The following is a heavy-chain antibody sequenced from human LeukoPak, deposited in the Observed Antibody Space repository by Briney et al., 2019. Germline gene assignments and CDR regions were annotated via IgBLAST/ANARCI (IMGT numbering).Heavy chain of an antibody. V-gene: IGHV3-48*03. D-gene: IGHD1-26*01. CDR2: ISSSGSTI. CDR3: AKHPGDFTGIVNYYYMDL. CDR1: GFTFSSYE. Sequence: GGSLRLSCAASGFTFSSYEMNWVRQAPGKGLEWVSYISSSGSTIYYADSVKGRFTISRDNAKNSLYLQMNSLRAEDTAVYYCAKHPGDFTGIVNYYYMDLWGKGTTVTVSS. J-gene: IGHJ6*03.